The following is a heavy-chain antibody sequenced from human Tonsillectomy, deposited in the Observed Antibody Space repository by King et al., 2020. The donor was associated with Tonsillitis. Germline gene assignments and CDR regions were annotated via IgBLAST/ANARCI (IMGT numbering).Heavy chain of an antibody. Sequence: VQLVESGGGLVKPGGSLRLSCAASGFTFSDHYMSWIRQAPGKVLEWVSYISNGGGTIIYGDSVKGRFTISRDNAKNSLFLQMNSLRAEDTAVYYCSRKNSSGWFYFDYWGQGALVTVPS. CDR3: SRKNSSGWFYFDY. CDR2: ISNGGGTI. J-gene: IGHJ4*02. D-gene: IGHD6-19*01. CDR1: GFTFSDHY. V-gene: IGHV3-11*01.